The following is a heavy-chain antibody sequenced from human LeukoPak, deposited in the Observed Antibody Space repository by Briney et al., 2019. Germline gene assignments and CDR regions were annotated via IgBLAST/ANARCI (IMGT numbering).Heavy chain of an antibody. CDR1: GFTFSSYS. V-gene: IGHV3-21*01. CDR3: ARDWDCSSTSCYHPYYFDY. CDR2: ISSSSSYI. Sequence: GGSLRLSCAASGFTFSSYSMNWVRQAPGKGLEWVSSISSSSSYIYYADSVKGRFTISRDNAKNSLYLQMNSLRAEDTAVYYCARDWDCSSTSCYHPYYFDYWGQGTLVTVSS. J-gene: IGHJ4*02. D-gene: IGHD2-2*01.